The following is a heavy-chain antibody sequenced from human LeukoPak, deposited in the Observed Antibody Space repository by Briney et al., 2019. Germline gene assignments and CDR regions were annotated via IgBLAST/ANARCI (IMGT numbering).Heavy chain of an antibody. D-gene: IGHD3-3*01. CDR1: GYSISSGYW. V-gene: IGHV4-4*02. CDR2: ISHSGST. CDR3: ATSYDFWSGTSAFDI. J-gene: IGHJ3*02. Sequence: SGTLSLTCAVSGYSISSGYWWSWVRQPPGKGLEWIGEISHSGSTNYNPSLKSRVTISVDTSKNQFSLKLSSVTAADTAVYYCATSYDFWSGTSAFDIWGRGTMVTVSS.